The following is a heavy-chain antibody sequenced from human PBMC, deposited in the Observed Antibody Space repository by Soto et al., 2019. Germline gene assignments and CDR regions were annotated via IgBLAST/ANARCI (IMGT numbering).Heavy chain of an antibody. Sequence: QVQLVQSGAEVKKPGASVKVSCTASGYTFTNYDIYWVRQATGQGLECVGWMNPNSGNTDYPQKFQGRVTMTRNTSISTAYMELTSLRSEDTAVYYCERVGPGYYFGMDVWGQGTTVTVSS. CDR3: ERVGPGYYFGMDV. CDR2: MNPNSGNT. V-gene: IGHV1-8*01. CDR1: GYTFTNYD. J-gene: IGHJ6*02.